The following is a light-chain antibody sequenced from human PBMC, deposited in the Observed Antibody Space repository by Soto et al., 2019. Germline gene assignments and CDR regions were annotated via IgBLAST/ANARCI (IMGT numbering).Light chain of an antibody. CDR1: QSVSSNY. V-gene: IGKV3-20*01. Sequence: ESVLTQSPGTLSLSPGERATLSCRASQSVSSNYLAWYQQNPGQAPRLLIYGASTRATGIPDRFSGSGSGTDFTLTISRLEPDDSAVYYCQQYGSSPTWTFGQGTKVEIK. CDR3: QQYGSSPTWT. CDR2: GAS. J-gene: IGKJ1*01.